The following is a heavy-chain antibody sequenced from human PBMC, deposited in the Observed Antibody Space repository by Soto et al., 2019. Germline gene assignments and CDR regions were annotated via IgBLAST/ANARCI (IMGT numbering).Heavy chain of an antibody. CDR3: ARRYGGDPYYFDY. D-gene: IGHD2-21*02. CDR2: IYYSGST. CDR1: GGSISSYY. Sequence: SETLCLTCTVSGGSISSYYWSWIRQQPGKGLEWIGYIYYSGSTNYNPSLKSRVTISVDTSKNQLSLKLSYVTAADTAVYYCARRYGGDPYYFDYWGQGTLVTVS. J-gene: IGHJ4*02. V-gene: IGHV4-59*01.